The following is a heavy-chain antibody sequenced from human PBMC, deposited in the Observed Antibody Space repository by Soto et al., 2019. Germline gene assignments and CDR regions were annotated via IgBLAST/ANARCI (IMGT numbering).Heavy chain of an antibody. J-gene: IGHJ5*02. Sequence: QVQLQESGPGLVKPSETLSLTCTVSGGSVSSGSYYWSWIRQPPGKGLEWIGYIYYSGSTNYNPSLKSRVTISVDTSKNQFSLKLSSVTAADTAVYYCARVAPQFDPWGQGTLVTVSS. CDR1: GGSVSSGSYY. CDR2: IYYSGST. V-gene: IGHV4-61*01. CDR3: ARVAPQFDP.